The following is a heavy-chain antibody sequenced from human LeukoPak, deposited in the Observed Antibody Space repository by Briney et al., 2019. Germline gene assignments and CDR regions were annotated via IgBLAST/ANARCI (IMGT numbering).Heavy chain of an antibody. J-gene: IGHJ4*02. CDR1: GYTFTSYY. CDR3: ARDAMSSVTTSPHYFDY. D-gene: IGHD4-17*01. CDR2: INPSGGST. Sequence: GASVTVSCKASGYTFTSYYMHWVRQAPGQGLEWMGLINPSGGSTTYAQKFQGRVTMTRDTSTSTVYMDLSSLRSEDTAVYYCARDAMSSVTTSPHYFDYRGQGTLVTVSS. V-gene: IGHV1-46*01.